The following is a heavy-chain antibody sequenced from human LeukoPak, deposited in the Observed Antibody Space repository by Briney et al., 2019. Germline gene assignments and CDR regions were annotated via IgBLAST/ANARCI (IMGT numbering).Heavy chain of an antibody. CDR1: GFTFTNAW. V-gene: IGHV3-15*01. J-gene: IGHJ4*02. CDR3: TTSWY. Sequence: PGGSLRLSCAVSGFTFTNAWMNWVRQVPGKGLEWVGRIKSKPDGGTTDYAAPVKGRLTISRDDSKNTLYLQMNSLKTEDTAVYYCTTSWYWGQGTLVTVSS. D-gene: IGHD6-6*01. CDR2: IKSKPDGGTT.